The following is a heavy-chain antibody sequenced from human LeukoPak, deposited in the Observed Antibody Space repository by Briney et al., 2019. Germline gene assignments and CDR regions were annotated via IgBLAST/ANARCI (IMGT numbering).Heavy chain of an antibody. V-gene: IGHV3-23*01. CDR2: ISGSGGTT. CDR3: AKGKQLVLGACDY. J-gene: IGHJ4*02. CDR1: GFTFSNYA. Sequence: PGASLRLSCGASGFTFSNYAMNWVRQVPGKGLEWVASISGSGGTTYYTDSVKGRFTISRDKTKNILYLQMNSLSAEGTAVYYCAKGKQLVLGACDYWGQGTLVTVSS. D-gene: IGHD6-6*01.